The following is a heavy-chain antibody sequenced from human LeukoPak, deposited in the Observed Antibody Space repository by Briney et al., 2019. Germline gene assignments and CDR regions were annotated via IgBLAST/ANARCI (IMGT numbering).Heavy chain of an antibody. Sequence: GGSLRLSCAASGFTFSSYGMHWVRQAPGKGLEWVAVIWYDGSNKYYADSVKGRFTISRDNSKNTLYLQMNSLRAEDTAVYYCAREDVQGQQLVDAFDIWGQGTMVTVSS. CDR1: GFTFSSYG. CDR2: IWYDGSNK. J-gene: IGHJ3*02. D-gene: IGHD6-13*01. CDR3: AREDVQGQQLVDAFDI. V-gene: IGHV3-33*01.